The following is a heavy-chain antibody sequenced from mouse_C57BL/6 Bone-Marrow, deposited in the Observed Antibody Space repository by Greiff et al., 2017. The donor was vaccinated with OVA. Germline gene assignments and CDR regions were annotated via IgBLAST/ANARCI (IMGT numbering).Heavy chain of an antibody. V-gene: IGHV1-80*01. D-gene: IGHD2-5*01. CDR1: GYAFSSYW. Sequence: VQLQQSGASVKISCKASGYAFSSYWMNWVKQRPGKGLEWIGQIYPGDGDTNYNGKFKGKATLTADKSSSTAYMQLSSLTSEDSAVYCCARGDSNYGWGQGTTLTVSS. J-gene: IGHJ2*01. CDR3: ARGDSNYG. CDR2: IYPGDGDT.